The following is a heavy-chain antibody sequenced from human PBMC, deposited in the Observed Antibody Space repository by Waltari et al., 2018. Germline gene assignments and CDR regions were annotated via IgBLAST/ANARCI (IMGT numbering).Heavy chain of an antibody. CDR3: ARSHSSSIFGVVTQNYYYGMDV. D-gene: IGHD3-3*01. V-gene: IGHV1-2*02. CDR2: INPNSGGT. Sequence: QVQLVQSGAEAKKPGASVKVSCKASGYTFTGYYMHWVRQAPGQGLEWLGWINPNSGGTNYAQKFQGRVTMTRDTSISTAYMELSRLRSDDTAVYYCARSHSSSIFGVVTQNYYYGMDVWGQGTTVTVSS. CDR1: GYTFTGYY. J-gene: IGHJ6*02.